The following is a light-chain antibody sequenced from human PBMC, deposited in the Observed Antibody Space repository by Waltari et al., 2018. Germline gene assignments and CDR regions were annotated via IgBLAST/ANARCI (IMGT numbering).Light chain of an antibody. CDR3: MQSLQTPLT. V-gene: IGKV2-28*01. CDR2: LGS. CDR1: QSLLYRNGFNY. J-gene: IGKJ4*01. Sequence: DIVMTQSPRSLPVTPGESASISCRSSQSLLYRNGFNYVAWYLQKPGQSQQLLIYLGSYRASGVPDRFSGSGSGTDFTLKISRVEAEDFGVYYCMQSLQTPLTFGGGTKVEIE.